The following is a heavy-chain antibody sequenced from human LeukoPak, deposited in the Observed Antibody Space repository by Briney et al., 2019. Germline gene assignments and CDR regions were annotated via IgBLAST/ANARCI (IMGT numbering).Heavy chain of an antibody. D-gene: IGHD1-14*01. CDR2: IDPNSGDP. CDR1: GYTFTGNY. Sequence: ASVKVSCNASGYTFTGNYLHWGRQAPGQGLEWMGWIDPNSGDPNYAQKFQGRVTITSDTSISTAYMELSRLSSDDTAVYYCARDQAYKDYWGQGTLVTVSS. J-gene: IGHJ4*02. V-gene: IGHV1-2*02. CDR3: ARDQAYKDY.